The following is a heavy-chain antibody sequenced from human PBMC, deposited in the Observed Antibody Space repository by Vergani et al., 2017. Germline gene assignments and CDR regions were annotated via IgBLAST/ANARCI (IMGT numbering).Heavy chain of an antibody. J-gene: IGHJ1*01. D-gene: IGHD2-2*01. Sequence: QVQLQESGPGLVKPSETLSLTCTVSGGSISSYYWSWIRQPPGKGLEWIGEINHSGSTNYNPSLKSRVTISVDTSKNQFSLKLSSVTAAVTAVYYCARGWLPAAQRGFQHWGQGTLVTVSS. V-gene: IGHV4-34*01. CDR3: ARGWLPAAQRGFQH. CDR2: INHSGST. CDR1: GGSISSYY.